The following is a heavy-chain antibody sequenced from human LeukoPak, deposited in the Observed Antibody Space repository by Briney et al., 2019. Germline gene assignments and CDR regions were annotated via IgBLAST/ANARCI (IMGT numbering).Heavy chain of an antibody. CDR3: ARHYSSRYYSYGMDV. Sequence: SETLSLTCTVSGASISSTTYYWGWIRQPPGKGLEWIGYVYYSGSTDYNPSLKSRVTFSVDTSKNQFSLNLTSVTAADTAVYYCARHYSSRYYSYGMDVWGQGTTVTVSS. J-gene: IGHJ6*02. CDR2: VYYSGST. D-gene: IGHD6-13*01. V-gene: IGHV4-61*05. CDR1: GASISSTTYY.